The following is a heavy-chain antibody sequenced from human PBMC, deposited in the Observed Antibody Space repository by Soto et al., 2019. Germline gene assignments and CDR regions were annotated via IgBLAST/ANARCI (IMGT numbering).Heavy chain of an antibody. D-gene: IGHD6-13*01. V-gene: IGHV4-39*07. CDR2: INHSGST. Sequence: SETLSLTCTVSGGSISSGGYYWSWIRQPPGKGLEWIGEINHSGSTNYNPSLKSRVTISVDTSKNQFSLKLSSVTAADTAVYYCARGSSAAYYYYYYGMDVWGQGTTVTVSS. CDR3: ARGSSAAYYYYYYGMDV. J-gene: IGHJ6*02. CDR1: GGSISSGGYY.